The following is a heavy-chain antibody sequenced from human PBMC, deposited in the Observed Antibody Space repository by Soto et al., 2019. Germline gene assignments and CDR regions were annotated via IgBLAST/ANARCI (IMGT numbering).Heavy chain of an antibody. V-gene: IGHV2-5*02. CDR1: GVSLSTSGVG. J-gene: IGHJ6*02. D-gene: IGHD3-3*01. CDR2: IYWDDDK. CDR3: AHSFGAAVTDYYHHALDV. Sequence: SGPTRVNPTQTLTLTCTFSGVSLSTSGVGVAWIRQPPGKALEWLALIYWDDDKRYSPSLKSRLTITKDTSKNQVVLTLTNMDPVDTATYFCAHSFGAAVTDYYHHALDVWGQGTTVTVSS.